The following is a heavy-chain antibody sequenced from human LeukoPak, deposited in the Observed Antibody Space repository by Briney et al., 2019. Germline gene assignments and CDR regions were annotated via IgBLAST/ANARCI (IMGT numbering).Heavy chain of an antibody. Sequence: ASVKVSCKASGYTFTGYYMHWVRQAPGQGLEWMGWINPNSGGTNYAQKFQGRVTMTRDTSISTAYMELSRLRSDDTAVYYCARLSIAVATPNRLDFDYWGQGTLVTVSS. D-gene: IGHD6-19*01. V-gene: IGHV1-2*02. CDR1: GYTFTGYY. CDR3: ARLSIAVATPNRLDFDY. CDR2: INPNSGGT. J-gene: IGHJ4*02.